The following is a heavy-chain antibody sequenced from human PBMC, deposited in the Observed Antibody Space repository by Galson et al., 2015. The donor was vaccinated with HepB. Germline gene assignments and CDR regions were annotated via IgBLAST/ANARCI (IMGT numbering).Heavy chain of an antibody. V-gene: IGHV3-33*01. CDR1: GFTFSSYG. J-gene: IGHJ6*02. CDR2: IWYDGSNK. Sequence: SLRLSCAASGFTFSSYGMHWVRQAPGKGLEWVAVIWYDGSNKYYADSVKGRFTISRDSSKNTLYLQMNSLRAEDTAVYYCAREGIVGATTEPYYYYGMDVWGQGTTVTVSS. D-gene: IGHD1-26*01. CDR3: AREGIVGATTEPYYYYGMDV.